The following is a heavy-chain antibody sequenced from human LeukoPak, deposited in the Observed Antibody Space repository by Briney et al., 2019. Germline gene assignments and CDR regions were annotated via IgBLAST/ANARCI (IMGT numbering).Heavy chain of an antibody. Sequence: GSLRLSCAASGFTFRSYAMSLVRQAPGKGLEWVLAISCSCGSSYYADSVKGRFTISRDNSKNTLHLQMNSLRAEDTAIYYCANDLTRAVYSAYDFLPNLGNWGQGTLVTVSS. CDR2: ISCSCGSS. CDR3: ANDLTRAVYSAYDFLPNLGN. CDR1: GFTFRSYA. J-gene: IGHJ4*02. D-gene: IGHD5-12*01. V-gene: IGHV3-23*01.